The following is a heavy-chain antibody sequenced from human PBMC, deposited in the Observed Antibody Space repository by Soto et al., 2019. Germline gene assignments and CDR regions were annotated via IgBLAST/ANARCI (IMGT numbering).Heavy chain of an antibody. J-gene: IGHJ6*02. Sequence: QVQLEESGGGVVQPGRSLRLSCAASGFTFSSSVMHWVRQAPGRGLEWVAVIWSDGSKKYYADSVTGRFAISRDNSINTLYLQMRSLSAEDTAVYYGAREVLWSGYHYGLDVWGQGTTVTVSS. CDR3: AREVLWSGYHYGLDV. V-gene: IGHV3-33*01. D-gene: IGHD3-3*01. CDR1: GFTFSSSV. CDR2: IWSDGSKK.